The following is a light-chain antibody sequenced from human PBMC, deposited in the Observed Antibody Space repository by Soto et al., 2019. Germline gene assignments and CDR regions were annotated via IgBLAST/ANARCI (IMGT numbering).Light chain of an antibody. Sequence: EIVLTQSPGTLSLSPGERATLSCRASQSVSSSYLAWYQQKPGQAPRLLIYGASSRATGIPDRFSGSGSGTDFTLTISRLEPEDFVVYYCQQYGSSPFTFGQGTKL. CDR2: GAS. CDR3: QQYGSSPFT. J-gene: IGKJ2*01. V-gene: IGKV3-20*01. CDR1: QSVSSSY.